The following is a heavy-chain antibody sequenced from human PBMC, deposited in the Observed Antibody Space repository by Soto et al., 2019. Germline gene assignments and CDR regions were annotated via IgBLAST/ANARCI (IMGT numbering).Heavy chain of an antibody. CDR1: GFSFSSYH. D-gene: IGHD3-10*01. V-gene: IGHV3-74*01. J-gene: IGHJ5*02. CDR2: IDINGGTT. Sequence: EVQLVESGGGLIQPGGSLRLSCVASGFSFSSYHMHWVRQPPGQGLVWVSRIDINGGTTKYADSVKGRFTGSRDNAKNTLYLQMNSMRVEDTAIYYCALWGVLIYPAAWGQGTLVTVSS. CDR3: ALWGVLIYPAA.